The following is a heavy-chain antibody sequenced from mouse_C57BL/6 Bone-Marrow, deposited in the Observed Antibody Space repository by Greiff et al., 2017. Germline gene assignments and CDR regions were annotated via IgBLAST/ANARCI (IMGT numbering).Heavy chain of an antibody. Sequence: EVELMESGGGLVKPGGSLKLSCAASGFTFSSYAMSWVRQTPEKRLEWVATISDGGSYTYYPANVTGRFTISSDNAKNNLYLQMSHLKSEDTAMYYCARSDYGSSYGFAYWGQGTLVTVSA. D-gene: IGHD1-1*01. CDR3: ARSDYGSSYGFAY. CDR1: GFTFSSYA. CDR2: ISDGGSYT. V-gene: IGHV5-4*01. J-gene: IGHJ3*01.